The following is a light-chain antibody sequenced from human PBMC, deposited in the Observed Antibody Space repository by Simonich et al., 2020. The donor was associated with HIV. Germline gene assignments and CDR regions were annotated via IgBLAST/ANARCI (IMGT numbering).Light chain of an antibody. CDR2: NDS. J-gene: IGLJ2*01. Sequence: SYVLTQPPSVSVAPGKTARITCGGNNIGSKRVPWNQQKPGQAPVLVVYNDSDRPSGIPGRFSGSNSGNTATLTISRVEAGDEADYYCQVWDSSSDHREVFGGGTKLTVL. CDR3: QVWDSSSDHREV. CDR1: NIGSKR. V-gene: IGLV3-21*03.